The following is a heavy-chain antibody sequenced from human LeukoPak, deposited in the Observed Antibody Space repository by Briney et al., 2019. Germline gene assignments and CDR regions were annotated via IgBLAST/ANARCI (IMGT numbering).Heavy chain of an antibody. D-gene: IGHD6-13*01. V-gene: IGHV3-30*04. Sequence: GRSLRLSCAASGFTFSTYTIHWVRQAPGKGLEWVAVISYDGSNKYYADSVKGRFTISRDNSKNTLYLQMNSLRSDDTAVYYCARERIAATHDAFDIWGQGTMVTVSS. CDR3: ARERIAATHDAFDI. CDR1: GFTFSTYT. CDR2: ISYDGSNK. J-gene: IGHJ3*02.